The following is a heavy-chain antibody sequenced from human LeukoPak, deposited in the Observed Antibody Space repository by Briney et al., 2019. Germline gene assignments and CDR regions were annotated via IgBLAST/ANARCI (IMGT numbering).Heavy chain of an antibody. CDR1: GFTFRNHG. CDR2: IWYDGSDE. Sequence: GGSLRLSCAASGFTFRNHGMHWARQAPGKGLEWVAVIWYDGSDEYYADSVQGRFTISRDNSKNTLYLQLNSLRVEDTAVYYCARGSPRSSVAPHPLFDPWGQGTLVTVSS. J-gene: IGHJ5*02. D-gene: IGHD5-12*01. V-gene: IGHV3-33*01. CDR3: ARGSPRSSVAPHPLFDP.